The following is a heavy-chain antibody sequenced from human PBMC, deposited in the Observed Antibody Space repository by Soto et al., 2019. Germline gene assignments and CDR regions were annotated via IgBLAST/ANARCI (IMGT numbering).Heavy chain of an antibody. CDR1: GFTFSSYA. V-gene: IGHV3-23*01. CDR3: AKDDPVYYDFWRGPTRDYYYYMDV. CDR2: ISGSGGST. Sequence: GGSLRLSCAASGFTFSSYAMSWVRQAPGKGLEWVSAISGSGGSTYYADSVKGRFTISRDNSKNTLYLQMNSLRAEDTAVYYCAKDDPVYYDFWRGPTRDYYYYMDVWGKGTTVTVSS. J-gene: IGHJ6*03. D-gene: IGHD3-3*01.